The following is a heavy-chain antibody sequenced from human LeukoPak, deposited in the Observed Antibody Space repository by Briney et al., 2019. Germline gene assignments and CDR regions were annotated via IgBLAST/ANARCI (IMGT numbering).Heavy chain of an antibody. CDR1: GFAFSSYA. CDR2: ISGSGGST. D-gene: IGHD2-2*01. Sequence: GGSLRLSCAASGFAFSSYAMSWVRQAPGKGLEWVSAISGSGGSTYYADSVKGRFTIPRDNSKNTLYLQMNSLRAEDTAVYYCAKRYCSSTSCYRLDAFDIWGQGTMVTVSS. CDR3: AKRYCSSTSCYRLDAFDI. J-gene: IGHJ3*02. V-gene: IGHV3-23*01.